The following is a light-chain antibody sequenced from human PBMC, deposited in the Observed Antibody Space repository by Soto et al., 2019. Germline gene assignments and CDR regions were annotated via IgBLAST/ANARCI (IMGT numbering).Light chain of an antibody. CDR2: DAS. CDR1: QSVDRR. Sequence: DIVLTQSPATLSLSPGERATLSCMASQSVDRRLAWYQQRPGQAPSLLIYDASNRATGVPARFSGGGSGTDFTLTISSLEPEDFAVYYCQQRNDWRRGTFGQGTRLEIK. CDR3: QQRNDWRRGT. V-gene: IGKV3-11*01. J-gene: IGKJ5*01.